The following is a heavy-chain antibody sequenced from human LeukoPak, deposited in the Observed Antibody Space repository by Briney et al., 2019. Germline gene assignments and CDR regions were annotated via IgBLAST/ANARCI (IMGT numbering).Heavy chain of an antibody. Sequence: GGSLRLSCAASGFSVTSSAMSWVRQAPGKGLEWVSSFSQYDDGTYYADSVKGRFTISRDNSKNTLYLQMNSLRAEDTAVYYCAKGEQQLVPETGYWGQGTLVTVSS. J-gene: IGHJ4*02. CDR1: GFSVTSSA. CDR2: FSQYDDGT. V-gene: IGHV3-23*01. CDR3: AKGEQQLVPETGY. D-gene: IGHD6-13*01.